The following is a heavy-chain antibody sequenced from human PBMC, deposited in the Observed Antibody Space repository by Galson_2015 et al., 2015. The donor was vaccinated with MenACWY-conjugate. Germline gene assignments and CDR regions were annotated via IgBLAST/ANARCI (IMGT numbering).Heavy chain of an antibody. CDR1: GFSLSTPGMC. CDR3: ALTRRYTSYYYYYYIDV. V-gene: IGHV2-70*11. Sequence: PALVKPTQTLTLTCSCSGFSLSTPGMCVSWIRQPPGKALEWLSRIDWDDNKYYSSSLKTRLTISKDTSKNQVVFTMTNLDPVDTGTYYCALTRRYTSYYYYYYIDVWGKGTTVTVSS. J-gene: IGHJ6*03. CDR2: IDWDDNK. D-gene: IGHD5-12*01.